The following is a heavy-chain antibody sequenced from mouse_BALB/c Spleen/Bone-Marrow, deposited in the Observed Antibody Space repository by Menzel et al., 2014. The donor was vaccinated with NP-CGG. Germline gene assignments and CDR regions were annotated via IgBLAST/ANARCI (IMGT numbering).Heavy chain of an antibody. J-gene: IGHJ1*01. CDR3: AREDDGYYDWYFDV. CDR2: IYPGDGDT. V-gene: IGHV1-87*01. Sequence: QVQLQQSGAELARPGASVKLSCKASGYTFTSYWMQWVKQRPGQGLEWIGAIYPGDGDTRYTQKFKGKATLTADKSSSTAYMQLSSLASEDSAVYYCAREDDGYYDWYFDVWGAGTTVTVSS. D-gene: IGHD2-3*01. CDR1: GYTFTSYW.